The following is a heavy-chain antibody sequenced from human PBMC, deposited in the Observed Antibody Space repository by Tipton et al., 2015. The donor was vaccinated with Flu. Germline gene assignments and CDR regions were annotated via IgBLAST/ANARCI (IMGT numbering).Heavy chain of an antibody. CDR1: GGSISRSSFY. CDR3: ARPYGGTDGFDF. Sequence: TLSLTCTVSGGSISRSSFYWGWIRQSPGKGLEWIGSILYSGTTYYSSSLKNRLTISVDTSRNQFSLHLNSVTAADTGVYYCARPYGGTDGFDFWGQGTMVTVSS. J-gene: IGHJ3*01. CDR2: ILYSGTT. D-gene: IGHD4/OR15-4a*01. V-gene: IGHV4-39*07.